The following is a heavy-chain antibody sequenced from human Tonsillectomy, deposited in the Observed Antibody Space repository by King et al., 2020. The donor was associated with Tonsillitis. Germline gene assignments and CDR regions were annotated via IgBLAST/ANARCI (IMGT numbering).Heavy chain of an antibody. CDR3: AREGIAVAGLDY. CDR2: IYYSGST. D-gene: IGHD6-19*01. J-gene: IGHJ4*02. V-gene: IGHV4-39*07. CDR1: GGSISSSSYY. Sequence: QLQESGPGLVKPSETLSLTCTVSGGSISSSSYYWGWIRQPPGKGLEWIGSIYYSGSTYYNPSLKSRVTISVDTSKNQFSLKRSSVTAADTAVYYCAREGIAVAGLDYWGQGTLVTVSP.